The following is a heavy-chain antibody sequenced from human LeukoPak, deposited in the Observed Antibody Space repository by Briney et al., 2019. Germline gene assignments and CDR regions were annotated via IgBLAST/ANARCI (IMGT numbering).Heavy chain of an antibody. CDR3: ASLGSGRFFDL. J-gene: IGHJ2*01. Sequence: PSETLSLTCTVSGGSIRSYHWSWIRQPAGKGLEWVCLIYTSGNTKYNSSLKSRVSMSVDTSKNQFSLKLRSVTAADTAVYFCASLGSGRFFDLWGRGTLVTVSS. CDR1: GGSIRSYH. V-gene: IGHV4-4*07. D-gene: IGHD3-16*01. CDR2: IYTSGNT.